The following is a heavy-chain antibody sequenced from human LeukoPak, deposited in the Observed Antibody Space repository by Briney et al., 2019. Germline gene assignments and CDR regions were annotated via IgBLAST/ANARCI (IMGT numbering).Heavy chain of an antibody. D-gene: IGHD3-22*01. CDR1: GGSFSGYY. V-gene: IGHV4-34*01. CDR3: ARVTAGYYDSSGYYYVRSYWFDP. J-gene: IGHJ5*02. CDR2: INHSGST. Sequence: SETLSLTCAVYGGSFSGYYWSWIRQPPGKGLEWIGEINHSGSTNYNPSLKSRVTISVDTSKNQFSLELSSVTAADTAVYYCARVTAGYYDSSGYYYVRSYWFDPWGQGTLVTVSS.